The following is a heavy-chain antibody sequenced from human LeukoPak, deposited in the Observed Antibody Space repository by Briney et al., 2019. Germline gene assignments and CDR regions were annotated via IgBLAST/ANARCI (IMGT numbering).Heavy chain of an antibody. J-gene: IGHJ4*02. V-gene: IGHV3-30*03. Sequence: GGSLRLSCAASGFTFSSYGMHWVRQAPGKGLEWVAVISYDGSNKYYADSVKGRFTISRDNAKNSLYLQMNGLRAEDTALYYCARDRNGGNTYYFDYWGQGTLVTVSS. CDR3: ARDRNGGNTYYFDY. D-gene: IGHD4-23*01. CDR2: ISYDGSNK. CDR1: GFTFSSYG.